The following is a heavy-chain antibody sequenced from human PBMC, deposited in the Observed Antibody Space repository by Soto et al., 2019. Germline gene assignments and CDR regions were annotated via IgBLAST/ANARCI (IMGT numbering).Heavy chain of an antibody. CDR2: VSYSGKT. CDR1: GGSINTYH. Sequence: SETLSLTCTVSGGSINTYHWSWIRQPSGKGLECIGYVSYSGKTNYNPSLKSRVSISVDMSKNQYSLKLSSVTTADTAVYYCAKDRGPQSHFDYWGQGTLVTVS. CDR3: AKDRGPQSHFDY. J-gene: IGHJ4*02. V-gene: IGHV4-59*12.